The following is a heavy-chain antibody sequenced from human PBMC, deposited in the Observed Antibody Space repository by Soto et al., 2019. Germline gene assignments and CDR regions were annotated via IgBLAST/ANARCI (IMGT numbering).Heavy chain of an antibody. CDR2: ISAYNGNT. CDR1: GYTFTSYG. Sequence: ASVKVSCKASGYTFTSYGISWVRQAPGQGLEWMGWISAYNGNTNYAQKLQGRVTMTTDTSTSTAYMELRSLRSDDTAVYYCARDVYSNYDGNPLWFDPWGQGTLVTVS. V-gene: IGHV1-18*01. CDR3: ARDVYSNYDGNPLWFDP. D-gene: IGHD4-4*01. J-gene: IGHJ5*02.